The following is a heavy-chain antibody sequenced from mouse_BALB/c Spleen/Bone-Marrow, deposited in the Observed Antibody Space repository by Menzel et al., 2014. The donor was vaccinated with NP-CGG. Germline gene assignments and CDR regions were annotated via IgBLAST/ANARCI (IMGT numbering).Heavy chain of an antibody. V-gene: IGHV1-5*01. J-gene: IGHJ2*01. CDR2: IYPGDSDT. CDR3: TRRTATLDY. D-gene: IGHD1-2*01. CDR1: GYSFTSYW. Sequence: EVQLQQSGTVLARPGASVKMSCKASGYSFTSYWIHWVKQRPGQGLEWIGAIYPGDSDTSFNQKFKDKAKLTAVTSASTAYMELSSLTNEDSAVYYCTRRTATLDYWGQGTTLTVPS.